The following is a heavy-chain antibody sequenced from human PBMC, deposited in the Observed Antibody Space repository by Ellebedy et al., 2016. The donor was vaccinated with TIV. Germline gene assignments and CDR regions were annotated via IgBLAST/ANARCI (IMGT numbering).Heavy chain of an antibody. CDR1: GFSFIDYW. D-gene: IGHD2-15*01. V-gene: IGHV5-51*01. J-gene: IGHJ6*02. Sequence: GESLKISCQASGFSFIDYWIGWVRHMPGKGLEWMGIIFPADSDTRYSPSFEGQVTISADKSISTAYLQRSGLKASDTAIYYCARLVGTPPRLYFYGMDVWGQGTTVTVSS. CDR2: IFPADSDT. CDR3: ARLVGTPPRLYFYGMDV.